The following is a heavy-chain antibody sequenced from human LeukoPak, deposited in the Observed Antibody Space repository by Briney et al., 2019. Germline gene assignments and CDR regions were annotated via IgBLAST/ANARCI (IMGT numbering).Heavy chain of an antibody. CDR3: ARAQLERRGWFDP. Sequence: GASVKVSCKASGGTFSSYAISWVRQAPGQGLEWMGGIIPIFGTANYAQKFQGRVTITADESTSTAYMELSSLRSEDTAVYYCARAQLERRGWFDPWGQGTLVTVSS. J-gene: IGHJ5*02. V-gene: IGHV1-69*13. D-gene: IGHD1-1*01. CDR2: IIPIFGTA. CDR1: GGTFSSYA.